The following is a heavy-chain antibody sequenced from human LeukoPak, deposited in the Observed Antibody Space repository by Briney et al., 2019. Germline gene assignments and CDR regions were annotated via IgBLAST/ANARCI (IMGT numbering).Heavy chain of an antibody. CDR2: INHSGST. CDR3: ARGPYDFWSGYLPWFDP. J-gene: IGHJ5*02. Sequence: SETLSLTCAVYGGSFSGYYWSWIRQPPGKGLEWIGGINHSGSTNYNPSLKSRVTISVDTSKNQFSLKLSSVTAADTAVYYCARGPYDFWSGYLPWFDPWGQGTLVTVSS. V-gene: IGHV4-34*01. CDR1: GGSFSGYY. D-gene: IGHD3-3*01.